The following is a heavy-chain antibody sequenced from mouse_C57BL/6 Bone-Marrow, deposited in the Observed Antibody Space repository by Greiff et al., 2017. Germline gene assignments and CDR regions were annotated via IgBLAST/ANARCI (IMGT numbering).Heavy chain of an antibody. D-gene: IGHD2-2*01. CDR3: ARDHGYYVDY. V-gene: IGHV1-80*01. Sequence: VQVVESGAELVKPGASVKISCKASGYAFSSYWMNWVKQRPGKGLEWIGQIYPGDGDTNYNGKFKGKATLTADKSSSTAYMQLSSLTSEDSAVYFCARDHGYYVDYWGQGTTLTVSS. CDR1: GYAFSSYW. CDR2: IYPGDGDT. J-gene: IGHJ2*01.